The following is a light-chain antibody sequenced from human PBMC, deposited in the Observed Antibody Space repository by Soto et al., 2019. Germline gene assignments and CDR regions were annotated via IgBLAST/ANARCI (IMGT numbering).Light chain of an antibody. CDR2: AAS. V-gene: IGKV1-8*01. Sequence: IRMTQSPSSFSASTGDRVTITCRASQGISSYLAWYQQKPGKAPKLLIYAASTLQSGVPSRFSGSGSGTDFTLTISCLQSEDFATYYCQQYYSYPPTFGPGTKVDIK. CDR3: QQYYSYPPT. CDR1: QGISSY. J-gene: IGKJ3*01.